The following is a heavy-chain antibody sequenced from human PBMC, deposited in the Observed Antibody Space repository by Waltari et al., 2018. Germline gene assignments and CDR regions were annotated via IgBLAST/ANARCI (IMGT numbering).Heavy chain of an antibody. Sequence: EAQLVESGGGLVQPVGSLRLSCAASGFPLSGYDMHWVRQAPDKGLEWVSSIGAADDTYHSDSVKGRFTISREDAKNSFHLQMDSLRAEDTAMYYCARGGTVTDFDYWGQGTLVTVSS. J-gene: IGHJ4*02. D-gene: IGHD4-17*01. CDR1: GFPLSGYD. CDR3: ARGGTVTDFDY. CDR2: IGAADDT. V-gene: IGHV3-13*01.